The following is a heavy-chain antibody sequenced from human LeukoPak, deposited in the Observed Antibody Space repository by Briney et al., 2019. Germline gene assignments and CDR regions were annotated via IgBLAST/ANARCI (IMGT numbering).Heavy chain of an antibody. CDR2: SKSKADGATT. CDR1: GLTFSNAW. Sequence: GGPQTLPCAASGLTFSNAWMSWARHAPGKGLGWVGRSKSKADGATTDYDATVKGRFTIARDDSKNTLYLQMISLKAEDTAVYYCTTDWFGLWGQGTLVTVSS. J-gene: IGHJ4*02. D-gene: IGHD3-16*01. CDR3: TTDWFGL. V-gene: IGHV3-15*01.